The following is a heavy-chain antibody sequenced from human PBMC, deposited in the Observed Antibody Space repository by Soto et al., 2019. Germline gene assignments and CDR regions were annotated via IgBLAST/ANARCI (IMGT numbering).Heavy chain of an antibody. J-gene: IGHJ4*02. CDR2: IGTAGDT. CDR3: ARGNLNEYSSSSGVFFDY. Sequence: TGGSLRLSCAASGFTFSSYDMHWVRQATGKGLEWVSAIGTAGDTYYPGSVKGRFTISRENAKNSLYLQMNSLRAGDTAVYYCARGNLNEYSSSSGVFFDYWGQGTLVTVSS. V-gene: IGHV3-13*01. CDR1: GFTFSSYD. D-gene: IGHD6-6*01.